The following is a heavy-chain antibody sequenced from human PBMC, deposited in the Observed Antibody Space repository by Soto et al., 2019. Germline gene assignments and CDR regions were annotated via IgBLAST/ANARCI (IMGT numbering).Heavy chain of an antibody. CDR1: GGTFSSYT. V-gene: IGHV1-69*08. CDR3: ARDQTVIDSDAFDI. Sequence: QVQLVQSGAEVKKPGSSVKVSCKASGGTFSSYTISWVRQAPGQGLEWMGRIIPILGIANYAQKFQGRVTITADNSTSTAYMELSSLRSEDTAVYYCARDQTVIDSDAFDIWGQGTMVTVSS. D-gene: IGHD3-22*01. J-gene: IGHJ3*02. CDR2: IIPILGIA.